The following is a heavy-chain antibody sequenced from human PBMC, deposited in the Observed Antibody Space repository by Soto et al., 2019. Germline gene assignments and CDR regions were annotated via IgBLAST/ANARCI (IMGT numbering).Heavy chain of an antibody. CDR3: AVGNPDWFDP. Sequence: SETLSLTCAVSGYSISSGLYWGWIRQPPGKGLEWIGTIYRGGITYYNPSLKSRVTISIDTSKNHFSLRLSSVTATDTAVYFCAVGNPDWFDPWGQGTLVTVSS. D-gene: IGHD1-1*01. J-gene: IGHJ5*02. CDR2: IYRGGIT. CDR1: GYSISSGLY. V-gene: IGHV4-38-2*01.